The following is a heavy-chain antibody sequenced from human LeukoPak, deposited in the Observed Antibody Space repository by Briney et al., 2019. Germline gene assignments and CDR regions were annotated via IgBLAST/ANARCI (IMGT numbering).Heavy chain of an antibody. CDR1: GYTFTGYY. CDR2: INPNSGGT. D-gene: IGHD6-13*01. Sequence: ASVTVSCKASGYTFTGYYMHWVRQAPGQGLEWMGWINPNSGGTNYAQKFQGRVTMTRDTSISTAYMELSRLRSDDTAVYYCARPIAAAGISWFDSWGQGTLVTVSS. V-gene: IGHV1-2*02. CDR3: ARPIAAAGISWFDS. J-gene: IGHJ5*01.